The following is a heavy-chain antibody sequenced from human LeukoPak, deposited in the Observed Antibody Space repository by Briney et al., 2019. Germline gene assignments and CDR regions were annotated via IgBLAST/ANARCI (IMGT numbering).Heavy chain of an antibody. V-gene: IGHV3-7*01. J-gene: IGHJ4*02. CDR1: GFTLSSYW. CDR3: ASAPNENYFDF. CDR2: INQDGSAK. Sequence: AGGSLRLSCAASGFTLSSYWMSWVRHAPGKGLEWGANINQDGSAKDYGGSVEGRFTISRDNAKNSLYLQMNSLTAEDTAVYFCASAPNENYFDFWGQGTLVTVSS.